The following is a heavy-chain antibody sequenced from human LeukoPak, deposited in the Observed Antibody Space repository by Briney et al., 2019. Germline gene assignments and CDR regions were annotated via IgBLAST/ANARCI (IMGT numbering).Heavy chain of an antibody. D-gene: IGHD2-2*01. Sequence: SETLSLTCTVSGGSLSSYYWSWIRQPPGKGLEWIGYIYYSGSTNYNPPLKSRVTISVDTSKNQFSLKLSSVTAADTAVYYCASVPGSYWYFDLWGRGTLVTVSS. CDR3: ASVPGSYWYFDL. J-gene: IGHJ2*01. CDR2: IYYSGST. V-gene: IGHV4-59*01. CDR1: GGSLSSYY.